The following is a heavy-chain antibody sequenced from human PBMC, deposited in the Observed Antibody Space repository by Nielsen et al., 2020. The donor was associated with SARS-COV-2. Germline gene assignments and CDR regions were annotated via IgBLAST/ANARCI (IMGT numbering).Heavy chain of an antibody. J-gene: IGHJ4*02. CDR1: EFIFSEYY. CDR3: ARARTYDLHLGY. CDR2: ISSSGSTI. V-gene: IGHV3-11*04. Sequence: GESLKISCAASEFIFSEYYMGWIRQAPGKGLEWVSYISSSGSTIYYADSVKGRFTISRDNAKNSLYLQMNSLRAEDTAVYYCARARTYDLHLGYWGQGILVTVSS. D-gene: IGHD3-3*01.